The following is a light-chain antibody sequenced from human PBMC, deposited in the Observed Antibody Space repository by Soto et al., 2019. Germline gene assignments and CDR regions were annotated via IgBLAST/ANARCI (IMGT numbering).Light chain of an antibody. CDR1: QSISSW. CDR2: KAS. J-gene: IGKJ1*01. Sequence: DIQMTQSPSTLSASVGDRVTITCRASQSISSWLAWYQQKPGKAPKLLIYKASSLESGVPSRFDGSGSGTEFTITISSLQPDDFATYYGQQYNSYPRTFGQGTKVEIK. CDR3: QQYNSYPRT. V-gene: IGKV1-5*03.